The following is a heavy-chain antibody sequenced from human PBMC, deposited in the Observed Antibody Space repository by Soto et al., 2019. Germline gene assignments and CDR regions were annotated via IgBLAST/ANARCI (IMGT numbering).Heavy chain of an antibody. CDR1: GGSISSGDYY. CDR3: ARADHLTTVTTGVSR. Sequence: QVQLQESGPGLVKPSQTLSLTCTVSGGSISSGDYYWSWIRQPPGKGLEWIGYIYYSGSTYYNPSLKSRVTISVDTSKHQFSLKLSSVTAADTAVYYCARADHLTTVTTGVSRWGQGTLVTVSS. J-gene: IGHJ4*02. V-gene: IGHV4-30-4*01. CDR2: IYYSGST. D-gene: IGHD4-4*01.